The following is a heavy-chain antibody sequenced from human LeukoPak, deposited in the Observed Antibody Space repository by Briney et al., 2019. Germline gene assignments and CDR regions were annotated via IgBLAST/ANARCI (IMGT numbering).Heavy chain of an antibody. CDR3: AKASRSTSCYRG. CDR1: GFTFSSYG. Sequence: PGGSLRLSCTASGFTFSSYGMHWVRQAPGKGLEWVSAISGSGGSTYYADSVKGRFTISRDNSKNTLYLQMNSLRAEDTAVYYCAKASRSTSCYRGWGQGTLVTVSS. D-gene: IGHD2-2*02. V-gene: IGHV3-23*01. J-gene: IGHJ4*02. CDR2: ISGSGGST.